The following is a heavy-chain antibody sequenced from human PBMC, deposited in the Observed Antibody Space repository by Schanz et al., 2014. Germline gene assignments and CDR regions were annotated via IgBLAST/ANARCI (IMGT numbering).Heavy chain of an antibody. D-gene: IGHD6-13*01. J-gene: IGHJ4*02. CDR2: INASTGNT. CDR3: ARSGSSNWYFFDY. V-gene: IGHV1-3*01. CDR1: GYSFTPFP. Sequence: QVQLVQSWAEVKGPGASVKVSCKASGYSFTPFPIHWVRQAPGQRLEWMGWINASTGNTEYSQKFQGRVTITRDTLASTAYMEVSSLRSEDTAVYYCARSGSSNWYFFDYWGQGTLVTVSS.